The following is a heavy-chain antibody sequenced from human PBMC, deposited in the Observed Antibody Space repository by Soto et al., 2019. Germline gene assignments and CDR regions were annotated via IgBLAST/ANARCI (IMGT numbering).Heavy chain of an antibody. CDR2: IWSDGKKE. D-gene: IGHD6-19*01. V-gene: IGHV3-33*01. CDR3: ARDRDGGWFHMDV. Sequence: QVQLVESGGGVVQPGRSLRLSCVGSGFPFWHYGMHWVRQAPGKGLEWVAVIWSDGKKESYADFVKGRFAISRDNFKDSLHLQTNSLSAKDTAVYYCARDRDGGWFHMDVWGQGTTVTVSS. J-gene: IGHJ6*02. CDR1: GFPFWHYG.